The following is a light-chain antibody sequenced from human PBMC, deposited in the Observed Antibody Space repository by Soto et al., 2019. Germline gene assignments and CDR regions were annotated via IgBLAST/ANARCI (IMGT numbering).Light chain of an antibody. Sequence: DIQMTQSPSTLSASVGDRVTITCRASQSISKWLAWYPQRPGKAPKILIYKASSLEGGVPPRFGGGGSGTEFSLTTSSLHTDDFAAYYWDQYNSYSQTFGQGTNVEI. J-gene: IGKJ1*01. CDR1: QSISKW. CDR3: DQYNSYSQT. V-gene: IGKV1-5*03. CDR2: KAS.